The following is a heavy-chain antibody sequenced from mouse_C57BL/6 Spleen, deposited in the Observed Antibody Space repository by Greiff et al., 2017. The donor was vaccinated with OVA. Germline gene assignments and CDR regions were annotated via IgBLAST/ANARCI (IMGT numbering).Heavy chain of an antibody. CDR2: ISSGSSTI. CDR1: GFTFSDYG. Sequence: VQLKESGGGLVKPGGSLKLSCAASGFTFSDYGMHWVRQAPEKGLEWVAYISSGSSTIYYADTVKGRFPISRDNAKNTLFLQMTSLRSEDTAMYYCARGELRGYYYAMDYWGQGTSVTVSS. CDR3: ARGELRGYYYAMDY. V-gene: IGHV5-17*01. J-gene: IGHJ4*01. D-gene: IGHD1-1*01.